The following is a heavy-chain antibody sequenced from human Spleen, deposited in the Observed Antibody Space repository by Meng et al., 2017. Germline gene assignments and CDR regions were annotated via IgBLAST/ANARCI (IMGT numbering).Heavy chain of an antibody. CDR3: ARDLSYSVGYGTDWY. D-gene: IGHD3-10*01. V-gene: IGHV3-7*01. J-gene: IGHJ4*02. Sequence: GESLKISCAASGFSFRSFWMSWVRQAPGKGLEWVANINQDGSETYSVDSVKGRFTISRDNAQNSLYLQMNSLRAEDTAVYYCARDLSYSVGYGTDWYWGQGALVTVSS. CDR1: GFSFRSFW. CDR2: INQDGSET.